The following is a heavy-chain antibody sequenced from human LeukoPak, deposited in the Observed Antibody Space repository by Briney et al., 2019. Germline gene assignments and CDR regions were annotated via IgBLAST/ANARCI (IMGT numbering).Heavy chain of an antibody. CDR1: GGSISSYY. CDR3: ARVRVVAAHRAFDI. V-gene: IGHV4-59*01. J-gene: IGHJ3*02. Sequence: SETLSLTCTVSGGSISSYYWSWIRQPPGKGLEWIGYIYYSGSTNYNPSLKSRVTISVDTSKNQFSLKLSSVTAADTAVYYCARVRVVAAHRAFDIWGQGTMVTVSS. CDR2: IYYSGST. D-gene: IGHD2-15*01.